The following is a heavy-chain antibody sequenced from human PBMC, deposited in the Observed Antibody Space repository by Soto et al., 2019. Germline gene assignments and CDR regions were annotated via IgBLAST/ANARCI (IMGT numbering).Heavy chain of an antibody. CDR2: IIPILGTA. V-gene: IGHV1-69*01. Sequence: QVQLVQSGADVKKPGSSVKVSCKASGGTFSSYAISWVRQAPGQGLEWMGGIIPILGTANYAQKFQGRVTITADESTRTAYMELSSLRSEDTAVYYCARGGEDIVVVPAAIPPHLRDNWFDPWGQGTLVTVSS. CDR3: ARGGEDIVVVPAAIPPHLRDNWFDP. J-gene: IGHJ5*02. D-gene: IGHD2-2*01. CDR1: GGTFSSYA.